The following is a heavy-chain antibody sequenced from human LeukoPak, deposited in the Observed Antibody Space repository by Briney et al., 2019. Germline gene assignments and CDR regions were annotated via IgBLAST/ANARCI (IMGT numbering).Heavy chain of an antibody. V-gene: IGHV4-39*01. CDR1: GGSITRSSYY. Sequence: SETLSLTCTVSGGSITRSSYYWGCIRQPPGNGLEWIGCIHYSRITYYNPSLKSRVTISVDRSKNHFSLKLSSVTAADTAVYYYARHQEVDFDLWGRGTLVTVSS. CDR3: ARHQEVDFDL. J-gene: IGHJ2*01. CDR2: IHYSRIT.